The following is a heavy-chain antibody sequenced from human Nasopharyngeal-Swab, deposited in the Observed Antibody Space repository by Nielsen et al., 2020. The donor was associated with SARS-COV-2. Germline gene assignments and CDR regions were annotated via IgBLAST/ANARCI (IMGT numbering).Heavy chain of an antibody. V-gene: IGHV3-53*01. CDR2: IYGGGTT. Sequence: GESLKISCAASGLSVTNSHMNWIRQAPGKGLEWVSVIYGGGTTEYADSVRGRFTISRDRSGNTLHLQMNSLRADDTAIYYCARDPRGDGYSFFDYWGQGTEVTVSS. CDR1: GLSVTNSH. D-gene: IGHD5-24*01. CDR3: ARDPRGDGYSFFDY. J-gene: IGHJ4*02.